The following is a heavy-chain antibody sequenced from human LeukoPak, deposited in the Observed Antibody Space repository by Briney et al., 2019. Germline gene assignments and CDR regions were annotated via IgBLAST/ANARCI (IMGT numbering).Heavy chain of an antibody. CDR3: AKINNDDDY. V-gene: IGHV3-30*18. CDR2: ISPDGHTE. Sequence: GGSLRLSCAASGFTFTAFGIHWVRQAPGKGLEWVAAISPDGHTEYYIDSVKGRSTISRDNSKNMIYLQMNSLRREDSAVYFCAKINNDDDYWGQGTLVTVSS. J-gene: IGHJ4*02. CDR1: GFTFTAFG. D-gene: IGHD1/OR15-1a*01.